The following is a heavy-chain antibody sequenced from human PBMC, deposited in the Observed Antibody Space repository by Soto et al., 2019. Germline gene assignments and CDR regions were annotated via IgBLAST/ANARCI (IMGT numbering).Heavy chain of an antibody. D-gene: IGHD2-21*01. CDR2: IYYSGST. J-gene: IGHJ2*01. Sequence: QVQLQESGPGLVKPSQTLSLTCTVSGGSISSGGYYWSWIRQHPGKGLEWIGYIYYSGSTYYNPSLKSRVTISVDTSKNQFSLKLSSVTAADTAVYYGARVLEVVIAYWYFDLWGRGTLVAVSS. CDR1: GGSISSGGYY. V-gene: IGHV4-31*03. CDR3: ARVLEVVIAYWYFDL.